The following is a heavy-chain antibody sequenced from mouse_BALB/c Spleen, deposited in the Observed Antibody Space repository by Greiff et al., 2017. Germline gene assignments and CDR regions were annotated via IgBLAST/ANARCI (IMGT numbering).Heavy chain of an antibody. CDR1: GYTFTSYW. Sequence: VQLQQPGAELVKPGASVKLSCKASGYTFTSYWMHWVKQRPGQGLEWIGEIDPSDSYTNYNQKFKGKATLTVDKSSSTAYMQLSSLTSEDSAVYYCARLAGDYAMDYWGQGTSVTVSS. CDR2: IDPSDSYT. J-gene: IGHJ4*01. CDR3: ARLAGDYAMDY. V-gene: IGHV1-69*02.